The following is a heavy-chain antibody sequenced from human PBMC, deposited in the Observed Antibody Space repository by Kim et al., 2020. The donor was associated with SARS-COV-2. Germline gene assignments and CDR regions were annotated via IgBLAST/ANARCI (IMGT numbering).Heavy chain of an antibody. J-gene: IGHJ4*02. CDR3: AKDKTGYSSSWEHDY. D-gene: IGHD6-13*01. Sequence: GGSLRLSCAASGFTFDDYAMHWVRQAPGKGLEWVSLISGYGGSTYYADSVKGRFTISRDNSKNSLYLRMNSLRTEDTALYYCAKDKTGYSSSWEHDYWGQGTLVTVSS. V-gene: IGHV3-43*02. CDR2: ISGYGGST. CDR1: GFTFDDYA.